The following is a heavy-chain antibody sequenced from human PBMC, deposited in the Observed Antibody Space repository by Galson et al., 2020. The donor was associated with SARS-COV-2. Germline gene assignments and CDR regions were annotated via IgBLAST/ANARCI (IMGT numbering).Heavy chain of an antibody. Sequence: SETLSLTCTVSGGSISSGSYYWSWIRQPAGKGLEWIGRIYTSGNTNYNPSLKSRVTISMDTSKNQFSLKLSSVTAADTAVYYCAGVEGWGSTWFFDYWGQGTPVTVSS. CDR2: IYTSGNT. V-gene: IGHV4-61*02. CDR1: GGSISSGSYY. J-gene: IGHJ4*02. D-gene: IGHD6-13*01. CDR3: AGVEGWGSTWFFDY.